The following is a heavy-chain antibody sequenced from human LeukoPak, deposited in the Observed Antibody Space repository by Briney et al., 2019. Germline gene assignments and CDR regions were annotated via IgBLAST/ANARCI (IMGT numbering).Heavy chain of an antibody. J-gene: IGHJ3*02. CDR2: ISGSGGST. Sequence: PGGSLRPSCAASGFTFSSYAMSWVRQAPGKGLEWVSAISGSGGSTYYADSVKGRFTISRDNSKNTLYLQMNSLRAEDTAVYYCAKDLPPSRDGYNYNDAFDIWGQGTMVTVSS. V-gene: IGHV3-23*01. CDR3: AKDLPPSRDGYNYNDAFDI. D-gene: IGHD5-24*01. CDR1: GFTFSSYA.